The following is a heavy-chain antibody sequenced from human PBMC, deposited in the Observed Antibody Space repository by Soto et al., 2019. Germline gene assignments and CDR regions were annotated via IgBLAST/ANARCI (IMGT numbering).Heavy chain of an antibody. V-gene: IGHV3-23*01. CDR1: GLTFSRHA. CDR3: AKKPNGFDS. CDR2: ISESSSNT. Sequence: GGSLRLSCAASGLTFSRHAMAWVRQAPGKGLEWLSSISESSSNTYYAEYVKGRFTISKDNSKNMLYLQMNILRDEDTAVYYCAKKPNGFDSWGQGTLVTVSS. J-gene: IGHJ5*01.